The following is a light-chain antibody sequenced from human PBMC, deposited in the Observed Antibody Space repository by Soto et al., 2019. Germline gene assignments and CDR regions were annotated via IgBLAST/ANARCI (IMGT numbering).Light chain of an antibody. J-gene: IGKJ2*01. Sequence: EIVMTQSPGTLSVSPGERATLSCRARQSVRSNLAWYQQNPCQAPRLLIYGASTRATGIPAWFSGSGSGTELTLAINSQRSEDCAVYYCQQYNDWSGTFGQGTTLEVK. CDR2: GAS. CDR3: QQYNDWSGT. CDR1: QSVRSN. V-gene: IGKV3-15*01.